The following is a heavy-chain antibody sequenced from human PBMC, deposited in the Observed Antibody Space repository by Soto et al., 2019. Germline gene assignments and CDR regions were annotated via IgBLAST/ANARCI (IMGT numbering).Heavy chain of an antibody. Sequence: SETLSLTCTVSGVSISSYYWSWIRQPPGKGLEWIGYIYYSGSTNYNPSLKSRVTISVDTSKNQFSLKLSSVTAADTAVYYCARADKTTVTGHNWFDPWGQGTLVTVSS. V-gene: IGHV4-59*12. CDR2: IYYSGST. D-gene: IGHD4-4*01. CDR3: ARADKTTVTGHNWFDP. J-gene: IGHJ5*02. CDR1: GVSISSYY.